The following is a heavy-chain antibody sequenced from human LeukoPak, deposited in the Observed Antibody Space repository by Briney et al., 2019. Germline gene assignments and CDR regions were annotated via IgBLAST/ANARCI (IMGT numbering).Heavy chain of an antibody. D-gene: IGHD3-10*01. CDR2: ISTSSSYI. CDR1: GFTFSSYS. Sequence: GGSLRLSCAASGFTFSSYSMNWVRQAPGKGLEWVSSISTSSSYIHYADSVKGRFTISRDNAKNSLYLQTNSLRAEDTAVYYCARDPLRGVRGGYYFDYWGQGTLVTVSS. J-gene: IGHJ4*02. CDR3: ARDPLRGVRGGYYFDY. V-gene: IGHV3-21*04.